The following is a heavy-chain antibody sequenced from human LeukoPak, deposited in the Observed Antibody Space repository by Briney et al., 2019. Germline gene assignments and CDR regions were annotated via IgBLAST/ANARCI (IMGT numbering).Heavy chain of an antibody. CDR2: ISWNSGSI. Sequence: GGSLRLSCAASGFTFDDYAMHWVRQAPGKGLEWVSGISWNSGSIGYADSVKGRFTISRDNAKNSLYLQMNSLRAEDTALYYCAKGPGVTTSWFDPWGQGTLVTVSP. CDR1: GFTFDDYA. V-gene: IGHV3-9*01. J-gene: IGHJ5*02. CDR3: AKGPGVTTSWFDP. D-gene: IGHD4-17*01.